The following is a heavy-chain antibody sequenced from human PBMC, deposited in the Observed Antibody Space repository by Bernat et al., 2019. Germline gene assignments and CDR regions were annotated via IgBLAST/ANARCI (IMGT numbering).Heavy chain of an antibody. CDR1: GFTFSSYW. V-gene: IGHV3-7*01. Sequence: EVQLVESGGGLVQPGGSLRLSCAASGFTFSSYWMSWVRQAPGKGLEWVANIKQDGSEKYYVDSVKGRFTISRDNAKNSLYLQMNSLRAEDTAVYYCARDRIHTYYDFWSGYYTWYFDLWGRGTLVTVSS. D-gene: IGHD3-3*01. CDR3: ARDRIHTYYDFWSGYYTWYFDL. CDR2: IKQDGSEK. J-gene: IGHJ2*01.